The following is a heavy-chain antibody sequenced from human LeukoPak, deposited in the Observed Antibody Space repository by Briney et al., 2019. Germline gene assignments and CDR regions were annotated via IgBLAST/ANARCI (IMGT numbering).Heavy chain of an antibody. J-gene: IGHJ4*02. V-gene: IGHV4-38-2*02. CDR3: ARDVQSGSYDY. CDR2: IYYSGNT. Sequence: SETLSLTCSVSGYSISSDYYWGWIRQPPGKGLQWIANIYYSGNTYSNPSLKSRLTISVDTSKNQFSLKLTSVTAADTAVYYCARDVQSGSYDYWGQGTLVTVSS. CDR1: GYSISSDYY. D-gene: IGHD1-26*01.